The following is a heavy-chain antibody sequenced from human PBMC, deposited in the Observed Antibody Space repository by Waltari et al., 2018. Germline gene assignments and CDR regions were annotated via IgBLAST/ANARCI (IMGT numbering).Heavy chain of an antibody. CDR1: GFTFSSYG. D-gene: IGHD3-3*01. J-gene: IGHJ4*02. CDR3: ARDYIYGGFFED. CDR2: ISGSGNTI. V-gene: IGHV3-48*03. Sequence: DVQLVESGGGLVQPGGSLRLSCAASGFTFSSYGMNWVRQVPGKGLEWVSYISGSGNTIAYGDSLKGRFTVSRDNAQNSLFLQMHNLRADDTAVYYCARDYIYGGFFEDWGQGSLVTVSS.